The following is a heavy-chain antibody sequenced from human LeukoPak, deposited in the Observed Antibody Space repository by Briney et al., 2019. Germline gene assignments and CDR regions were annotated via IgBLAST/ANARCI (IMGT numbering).Heavy chain of an antibody. CDR1: GGTFSSYA. Sequence: SVKVSCKASGGTFSSYAISWVRQAPGQGLEWMGGIIPIFGTANYAQKFQGRVTITTDESTSAAYMELSSLRSEDTAVYYCARDGGAYYYDSSGYYFNWFDPWGQGTLVTVSS. J-gene: IGHJ5*02. CDR2: IIPIFGTA. V-gene: IGHV1-69*05. CDR3: ARDGGAYYYDSSGYYFNWFDP. D-gene: IGHD3-22*01.